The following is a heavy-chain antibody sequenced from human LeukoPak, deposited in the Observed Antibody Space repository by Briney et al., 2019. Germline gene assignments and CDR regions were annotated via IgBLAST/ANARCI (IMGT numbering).Heavy chain of an antibody. CDR1: GYTFTNYY. J-gene: IGHJ4*02. Sequence: GASAKVSCKASGYTFTNYYIYWVRQAPGQGLEWMGIINPSGGRTDYAQNFQGRVTVTRDTSTSTAYMELSSLRSEDTAMYSCARTRGYSAYDYFDYWGQGTLVTVSS. V-gene: IGHV1-46*01. CDR3: ARTRGYSAYDYFDY. CDR2: INPSGGRT. D-gene: IGHD5-12*01.